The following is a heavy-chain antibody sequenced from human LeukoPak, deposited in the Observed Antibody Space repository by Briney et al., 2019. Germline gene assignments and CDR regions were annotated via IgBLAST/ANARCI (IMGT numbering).Heavy chain of an antibody. CDR3: AKALTGALPKDAFDN. CDR2: ISWNSGSI. Sequence: QPGGSLRLSCAASGFTFDDYAMHWVRQAPGKGLEWVSGISWNSGSIGYADSVKGRFTISRDNAKNSLYLQMNSLRAEDTALYYCAKALTGALPKDAFDNWGQGTMVTVSS. V-gene: IGHV3-9*01. D-gene: IGHD1-14*01. CDR1: GFTFDDYA. J-gene: IGHJ3*02.